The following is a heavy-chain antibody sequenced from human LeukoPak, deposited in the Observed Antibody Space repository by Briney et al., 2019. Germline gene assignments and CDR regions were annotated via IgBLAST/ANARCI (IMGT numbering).Heavy chain of an antibody. J-gene: IGHJ4*02. CDR1: GGSISSSSYY. CDR2: IYYSGST. Sequence: SETLSLTCTVSGGSISSSSYYWGWIRQPPGKGLEWIGSIYYSGSTYYNPSLKSRVTISVDTSKNQFSLKLSSVTAADTAVYYCAGSRPTSGSYWFDYWGQGTLVTVSS. CDR3: AGSRPTSGSYWFDY. V-gene: IGHV4-39*01. D-gene: IGHD1-26*01.